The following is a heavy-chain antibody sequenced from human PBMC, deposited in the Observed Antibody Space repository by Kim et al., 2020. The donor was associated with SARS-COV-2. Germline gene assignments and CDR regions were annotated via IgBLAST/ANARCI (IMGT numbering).Heavy chain of an antibody. CDR2: MHHSGNS. Sequence: SETLSLTCAVSGASVSSSNWWSWVRQPPGKGLEWIGEMHHSGNSNYNPSLKSRVSMSVDKSKNQFSLKMNSVTAADTAVYYCARGSSAWGQGILVTVSS. CDR1: GASVSSSNW. D-gene: IGHD3-10*01. J-gene: IGHJ5*02. CDR3: ARGSSA. V-gene: IGHV4-4*02.